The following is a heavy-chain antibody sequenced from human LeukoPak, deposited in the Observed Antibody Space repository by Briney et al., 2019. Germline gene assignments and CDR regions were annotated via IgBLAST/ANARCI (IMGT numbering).Heavy chain of an antibody. V-gene: IGHV4-4*07. CDR1: GASISGYY. CDR3: ARGQGASYYYYYGMDV. CDR2: IYTSGST. J-gene: IGHJ6*02. Sequence: SETMSLTCTVSGASISGYYWSWIRQPAGKGLEWIGRIYTSGSTNYNPSLKSRVTMSVDTSKNQFSLKLSSVTAADTAVYYCARGQGASYYYYYGMDVWGQGTTVTVSS.